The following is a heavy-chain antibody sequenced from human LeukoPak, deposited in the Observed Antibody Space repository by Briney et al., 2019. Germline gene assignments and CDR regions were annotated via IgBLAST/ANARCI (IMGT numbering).Heavy chain of an antibody. CDR2: ISDDGGIK. D-gene: IGHD3-22*01. CDR3: ARGYDSSGSY. V-gene: IGHV3-30-3*01. Sequence: PGGSLRLSCAASGFTFRTYAMHWVRQAPGKGLEWVAVISDDGGIKLYADSVKGRFTISRDNSKYTMSLEMNSLRAEDTAVYYCARGYDSSGSYWGQGTLVTVSS. CDR1: GFTFRTYA. J-gene: IGHJ4*02.